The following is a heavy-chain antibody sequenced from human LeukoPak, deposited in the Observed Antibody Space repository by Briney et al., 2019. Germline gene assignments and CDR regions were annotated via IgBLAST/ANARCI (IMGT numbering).Heavy chain of an antibody. V-gene: IGHV1-18*01. CDR3: ARGADCSSISCEFDY. J-gene: IGHJ4*02. D-gene: IGHD2-2*01. CDR1: GYTFSIYA. CDR2: ISAYSGAI. Sequence: ASVKVSCKASGYTFSIYAVSWVRQAPGQGLEWMGWISAYSGAIDYAQKLQDRVTMTIDTSTTTAYMELRSLTSDDTAVYYCARGADCSSISCEFDYWGQGTLVTVSS.